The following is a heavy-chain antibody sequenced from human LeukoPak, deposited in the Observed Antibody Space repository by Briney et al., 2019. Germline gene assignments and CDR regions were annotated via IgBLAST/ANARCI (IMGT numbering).Heavy chain of an antibody. CDR1: GFTFRSYN. J-gene: IGHJ4*02. CDR2: ISSSSSYI. V-gene: IGHV3-21*04. CDR3: TGVGPQSDYFDY. D-gene: IGHD3/OR15-3a*01. Sequence: GGSLRLSCAASGFTFRSYNMNWVRQAPGKGLEWVSSISSSSSYIYYADSVKGRFTISRDDSKNTAYLEMNSLKTEDTAVYYCTGVGPQSDYFDYWGQGALVTVSS.